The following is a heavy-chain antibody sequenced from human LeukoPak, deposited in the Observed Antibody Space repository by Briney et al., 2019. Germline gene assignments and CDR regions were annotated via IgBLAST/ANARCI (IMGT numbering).Heavy chain of an antibody. CDR3: ASLYYYDSSGPLIGFDI. Sequence: SETLSLTCTVSGDSISSYYWSWIRQPPGKGLEWIGYIYYSGSTNYNPSLKSRVTISVDTSKNQFSLKLSSVTAADTAVYYCASLYYYDSSGPLIGFDIWGQGTMVTVSS. J-gene: IGHJ3*02. CDR2: IYYSGST. V-gene: IGHV4-59*08. D-gene: IGHD3-22*01. CDR1: GDSISSYY.